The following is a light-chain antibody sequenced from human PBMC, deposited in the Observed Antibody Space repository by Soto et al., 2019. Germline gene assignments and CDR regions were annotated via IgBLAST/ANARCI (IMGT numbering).Light chain of an antibody. J-gene: IGKJ4*01. CDR2: GAS. Sequence: EFVLTQSPGTLSLSPGERATLSCRASQTVRNNLAWYQQKPGQAPRLLIYGASTRATGIPARFSGSGSGTEFTLTISSLQSEDFAVYYCQQYNNWPPLTFGGGTKVDIK. V-gene: IGKV3D-15*01. CDR3: QQYNNWPPLT. CDR1: QTVRNN.